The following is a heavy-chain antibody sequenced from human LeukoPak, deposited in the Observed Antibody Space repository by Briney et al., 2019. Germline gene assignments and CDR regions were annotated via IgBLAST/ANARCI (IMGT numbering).Heavy chain of an antibody. J-gene: IGHJ4*02. CDR2: IIPIFGTA. Sequence: SVKVSCKASGGTFSSYAISWVRQAPGQGLEWTGGIIPIFGTANYAQKFQGRVTITADESTSTAYMELSSLRSEDTAVYYCARMYYYDSSGYYGVEDPFDYGGQGTLVTVSS. CDR1: GGTFSSYA. D-gene: IGHD3-22*01. V-gene: IGHV1-69*13. CDR3: ARMYYYDSSGYYGVEDPFDY.